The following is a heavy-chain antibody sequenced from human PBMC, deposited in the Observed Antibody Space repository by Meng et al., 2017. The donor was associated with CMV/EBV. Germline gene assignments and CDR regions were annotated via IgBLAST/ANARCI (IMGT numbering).Heavy chain of an antibody. CDR1: GYTFTSYG. CDR2: ISAYNGNT. V-gene: IGHV1-18*01. D-gene: IGHD3-3*01. CDR3: ARGNNYDFWSGDAFDI. J-gene: IGHJ3*02. Sequence: ASVKVSCKASGYTFTSYGISWVRQAPGQGLEWMGWISAYNGNTNYAQKLQGRVTMTTDTSTSTAYMELRSLRSDDTAVYYCARGNNYDFWSGDAFDIWGQGTMVTVSS.